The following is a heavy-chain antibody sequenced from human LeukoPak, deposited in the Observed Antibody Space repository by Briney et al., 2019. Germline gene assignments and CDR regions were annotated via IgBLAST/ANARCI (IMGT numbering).Heavy chain of an antibody. Sequence: GGSLRLSCAASGFTFSSNYMSWVRQAPGKGLEWVSYISESSSHTYYVDSVKGRFTISRDNAKNSLYLQMSSLRAEDTGIYYCARDRAVKARIGGMDVWGQGTTVIVSS. CDR1: GFTFSSNY. J-gene: IGHJ6*02. D-gene: IGHD5-24*01. V-gene: IGHV3-21*06. CDR2: ISESSSHT. CDR3: ARDRAVKARIGGMDV.